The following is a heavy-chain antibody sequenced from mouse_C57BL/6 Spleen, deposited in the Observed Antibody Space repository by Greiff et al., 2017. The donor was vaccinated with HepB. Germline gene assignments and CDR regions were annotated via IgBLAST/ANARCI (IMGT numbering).Heavy chain of an antibody. CDR1: GYTFTDYN. D-gene: IGHD1-1*02. Sequence: VQLKQSGPELVKPGASVKMSCKASGYTFTDYNMHWVKQSHGKSLEWIGYINPNNGGTSYNQKFKGKATLTVNKSSSTAYMELRSLTSEDSAVYYCARLVVRRYFDVWGTGTTVTVSS. CDR2: INPNNGGT. V-gene: IGHV1-22*01. J-gene: IGHJ1*03. CDR3: ARLVVRRYFDV.